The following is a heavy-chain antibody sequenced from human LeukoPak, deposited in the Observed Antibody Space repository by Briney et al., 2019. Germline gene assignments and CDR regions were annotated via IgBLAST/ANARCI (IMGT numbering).Heavy chain of an antibody. Sequence: GESLKISCKGSGYSFTTYWIGWVRQMPGKGLEWMGIIYPGNTDTRYSPSFQGQVTISVDKSISTAYLQWSSLKASDTAMYYCARPLNGANIYWGQGTLVTVSS. CDR3: ARPLNGANIY. V-gene: IGHV5-51*01. CDR2: IYPGNTDT. J-gene: IGHJ4*02. D-gene: IGHD4/OR15-4a*01. CDR1: GYSFTTYW.